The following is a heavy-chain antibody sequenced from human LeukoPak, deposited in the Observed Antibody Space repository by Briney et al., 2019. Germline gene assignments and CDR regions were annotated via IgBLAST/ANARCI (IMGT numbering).Heavy chain of an antibody. Sequence: HSETLSLTCAVYGGSFSGYYWNWIRQPPGKGLEWIGEINHSGSTNYNPSLKSRVTISVDTSKNQFSLKLSSVTAADTAVYYCAGDGYNLDYWGQGTLVTVSS. CDR1: GGSFSGYY. CDR2: INHSGST. J-gene: IGHJ4*02. D-gene: IGHD5-24*01. V-gene: IGHV4-34*01. CDR3: AGDGYNLDY.